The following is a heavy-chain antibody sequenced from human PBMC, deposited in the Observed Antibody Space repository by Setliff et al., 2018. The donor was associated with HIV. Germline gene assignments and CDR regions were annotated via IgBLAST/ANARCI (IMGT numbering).Heavy chain of an antibody. V-gene: IGHV4-39*01. J-gene: IGHJ4*02. CDR2: IYYSGST. CDR3: ARRPSPYYYYDSSGYSGGNVDY. Sequence: SETLSLTCTVSGGSITTSSFYWGWIRQPPGKGLEWIGDIYYSGSTHYNPSLRSRVTISVDTSRNQFSLKLSSVTAADTAVYYCARRPSPYYYYDSSGYSGGNVDYWGQGTLVTVSS. D-gene: IGHD3-22*01. CDR1: GGSITTSSFY.